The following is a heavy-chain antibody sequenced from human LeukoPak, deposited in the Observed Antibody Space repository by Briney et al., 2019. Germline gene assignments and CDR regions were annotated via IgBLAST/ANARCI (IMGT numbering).Heavy chain of an antibody. CDR3: ARVGSSLFDFDY. CDR2: IYYSGST. J-gene: IGHJ4*02. D-gene: IGHD6-13*01. CDR1: GGSISSYY. V-gene: IGHV4-59*01. Sequence: PSETLSLTCTVSGGSISSYYWSWIRQPPGKGLEWIGYIYYSGSTNYNPSLKSRVTISVDTSKNQFSLKLSSVTAADTAVYYCARVGSSLFDFDYWGQGTLVTVSS.